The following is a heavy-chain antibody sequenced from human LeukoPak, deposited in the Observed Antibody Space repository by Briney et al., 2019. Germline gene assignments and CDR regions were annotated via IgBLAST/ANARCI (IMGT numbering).Heavy chain of an antibody. CDR1: GGTFSSYA. Sequence: SVKVSCKASGGTFSSYAISWVRQAPGQGLEWMGRIIPIFGTANYAQKFHGRVTITTDESTSTAYMELSSLRSEDTAVYYCARVVDFWSGYYQYWFDPWGQGTLVTVSS. V-gene: IGHV1-69*05. CDR3: ARVVDFWSGYYQYWFDP. J-gene: IGHJ5*02. CDR2: IIPIFGTA. D-gene: IGHD3-3*01.